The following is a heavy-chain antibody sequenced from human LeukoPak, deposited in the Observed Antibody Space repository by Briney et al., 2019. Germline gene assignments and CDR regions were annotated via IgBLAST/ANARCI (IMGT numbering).Heavy chain of an antibody. CDR1: GGTFSSYA. CDR2: IIPIFGTA. CDR3: ADIVGATSNAFDI. J-gene: IGHJ3*02. Sequence: SVKVSCKASGGTFSSYAISWVRQAPGQGLEWMGGIIPIFGTANYAQKFQGRVTITADESTSTAYTELSSLRSEDTAVYYCADIVGATSNAFDIWGQGTMVTVSS. V-gene: IGHV1-69*13. D-gene: IGHD1-26*01.